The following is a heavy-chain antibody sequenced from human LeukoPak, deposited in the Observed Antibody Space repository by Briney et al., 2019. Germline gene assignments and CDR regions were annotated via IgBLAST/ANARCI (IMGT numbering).Heavy chain of an antibody. V-gene: IGHV5-51*01. Sequence: GESLKISCKGSGYSFTSYWIGWVRQVPGKGLEWMGIIYPGDSDTRYSPSFQGQVTISADKSISTAYLQWSSLKASDTAMYYCARKNTPGWYYYDSSGYYYWGQGTLVTVSS. J-gene: IGHJ4*02. D-gene: IGHD3-22*01. CDR3: ARKNTPGWYYYDSSGYYY. CDR2: IYPGDSDT. CDR1: GYSFTSYW.